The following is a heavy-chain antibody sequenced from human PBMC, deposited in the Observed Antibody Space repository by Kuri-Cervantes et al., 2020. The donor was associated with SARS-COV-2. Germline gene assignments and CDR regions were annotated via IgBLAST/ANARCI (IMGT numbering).Heavy chain of an antibody. CDR3: AGSTSCPEPDY. CDR1: GFIFSDYY. CDR2: IGPSGTTK. J-gene: IGHJ4*02. D-gene: IGHD2-2*01. V-gene: IGHV3-11*04. Sequence: GESLKISCTASGFIFSDYYMTWIRQAPGKGLEWVSNIGPSGTTKYYADSVKGRFTISRDNAKNSLYLQMNSLRAEDTAVYYCAGSTSCPEPDYWGQGTLVTVSS.